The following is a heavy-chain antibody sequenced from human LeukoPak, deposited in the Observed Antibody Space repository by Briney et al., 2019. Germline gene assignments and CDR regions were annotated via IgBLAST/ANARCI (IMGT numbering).Heavy chain of an antibody. V-gene: IGHV1-46*01. Sequence: ASVKVSCTASGYTFTSYYMHWVRQAPGQGLEWMGIINPSGGSTSYAQKFQGRVTMTRDTSISTAYMELSRLRSDDTAVYYCARTGGGVLRYSNNWFDPWGQGTLVTVSS. CDR1: GYTFTSYY. CDR2: INPSGGST. CDR3: ARTGGGVLRYSNNWFDP. J-gene: IGHJ5*02. D-gene: IGHD3-9*01.